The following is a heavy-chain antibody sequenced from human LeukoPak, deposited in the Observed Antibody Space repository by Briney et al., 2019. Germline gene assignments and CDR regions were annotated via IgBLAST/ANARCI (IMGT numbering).Heavy chain of an antibody. Sequence: GGSLRLSCAASGFTFSSYWMSWVRQAPGKGLEWVANIKQGGSEKYYVDSVKGRFTISRDNAKNSLYLQMNSLRAEDTAVYYCARLIVGATHYYYYMDVWGKGTTVTVSS. V-gene: IGHV3-7*01. CDR2: IKQGGSEK. CDR1: GFTFSSYW. J-gene: IGHJ6*03. D-gene: IGHD1-26*01. CDR3: ARLIVGATHYYYYMDV.